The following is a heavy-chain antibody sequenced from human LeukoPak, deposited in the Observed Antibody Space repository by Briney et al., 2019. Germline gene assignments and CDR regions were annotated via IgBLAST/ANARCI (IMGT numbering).Heavy chain of an antibody. J-gene: IGHJ6*02. V-gene: IGHV5-51*01. Sequence: GESLKISCQGSGYSFTSYWIGWVRQMPGKGLEWMGIIYPGDSDTRYSPSFQGQVTISADKSISTAYLQWSSLKASDTATYYCARHSSSSTYYYGMDVWGQGTTVTVSS. CDR2: IYPGDSDT. D-gene: IGHD6-6*01. CDR1: GYSFTSYW. CDR3: ARHSSSSTYYYGMDV.